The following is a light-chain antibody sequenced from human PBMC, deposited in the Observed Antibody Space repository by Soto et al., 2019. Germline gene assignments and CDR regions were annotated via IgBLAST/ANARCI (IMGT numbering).Light chain of an antibody. V-gene: IGLV2-14*01. CDR3: SSYTRSSTRV. CDR2: DVS. Sequence: QSALTQPASVSGSPGQSITISCTGTSSDVGVYNYGSWYQQQPGKAPKLMIYDVSNRPSGVSNRFSGSKSGNTASLSISGLQAEDEADYYGSSYTRSSTRVFGTGTKVTV. CDR1: SSDVGVYNY. J-gene: IGLJ1*01.